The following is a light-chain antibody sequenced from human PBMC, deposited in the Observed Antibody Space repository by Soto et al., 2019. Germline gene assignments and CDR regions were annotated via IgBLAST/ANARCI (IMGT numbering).Light chain of an antibody. CDR2: GTS. CDR1: QSVSSSY. J-gene: IGKJ5*01. Sequence: EIVLTQSPDTLSLSPGERATLSCRASQSVSSSYLAWYRQKPGQAPRLLIYGTSNRATGIPDRFSGSGSGTDFTLTISRLETEDVAVYYCQQYGGSPPFTFGQGTRLEI. V-gene: IGKV3-20*01. CDR3: QQYGGSPPFT.